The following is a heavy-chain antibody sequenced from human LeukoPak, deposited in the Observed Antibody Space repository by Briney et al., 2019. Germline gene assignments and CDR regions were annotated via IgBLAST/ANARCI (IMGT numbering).Heavy chain of an antibody. CDR2: IRRSTSNI. D-gene: IGHD3-22*01. J-gene: IGHJ4*02. Sequence: GGSLRLSCAASGFTFARYSMNWVRQAPGKGLEWVSSIRRSTSNIYYADSVTGRFTISRDNAKNSLYLQMNSLRAEDTAVYYCVRAVEYYYDSSGYAVDYWGQGTLVTVSS. V-gene: IGHV3-21*01. CDR3: VRAVEYYYDSSGYAVDY. CDR1: GFTFARYS.